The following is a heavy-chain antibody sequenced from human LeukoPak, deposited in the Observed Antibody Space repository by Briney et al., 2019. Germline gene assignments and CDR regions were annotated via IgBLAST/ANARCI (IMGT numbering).Heavy chain of an antibody. J-gene: IGHJ4*02. CDR2: ISSNGISI. D-gene: IGHD3-22*01. CDR3: ARALYDTSGYYYAGFDY. V-gene: IGHV3-48*04. Sequence: GGSLRLSCAASGFTFSINGMSWVRQAPGKGLEWVSYISSNGISIYYADSVKGRFTISRDNAKNSLYLQMNSLRAEDTAVYYCARALYDTSGYYYAGFDYWGQGTLVTVSS. CDR1: GFTFSING.